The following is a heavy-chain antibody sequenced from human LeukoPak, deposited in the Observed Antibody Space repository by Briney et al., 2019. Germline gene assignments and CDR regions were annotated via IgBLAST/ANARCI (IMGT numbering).Heavy chain of an antibody. D-gene: IGHD6-13*01. V-gene: IGHV3-20*04. CDR2: INWNGGST. CDR3: ARRVGSSWYGGQTFDY. CDR1: GFTFDDYG. Sequence: SGGSLRLSCAASGFTFDDYGMSWVRHAPGKGLEWVSGINWNGGSTGYADSVKGRFTISRDNAKNSLYLQMNSLRAEDTALYYCARRVGSSWYGGQTFDYWGQGTLVTVSS. J-gene: IGHJ4*02.